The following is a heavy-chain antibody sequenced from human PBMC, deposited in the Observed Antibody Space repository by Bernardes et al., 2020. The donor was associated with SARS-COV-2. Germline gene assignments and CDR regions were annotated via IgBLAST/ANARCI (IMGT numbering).Heavy chain of an antibody. CDR2: IYYSGTT. V-gene: IGHV4-39*01. CDR1: GGSISSSSYY. Sequence: SETLSLTCTVSGGSISSSSYYWGWIRQRQGKGLEWIAYIYYSGTTYYNPSIKSRVTISVDTSKNQFSLKLTSVTAADTAVYYCARQGTYSLNWFDPWGKGTLVTVSS. D-gene: IGHD1-26*01. CDR3: ARQGTYSLNWFDP. J-gene: IGHJ5*02.